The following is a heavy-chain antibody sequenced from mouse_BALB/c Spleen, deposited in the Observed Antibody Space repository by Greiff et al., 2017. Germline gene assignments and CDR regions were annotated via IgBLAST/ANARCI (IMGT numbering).Heavy chain of an antibody. D-gene: IGHD2-4*01. CDR1: GFTFSSYD. J-gene: IGHJ4*01. CDR3: ARGVDCDGAMDY. CDR2: ISSGGST. Sequence: EVQLMQSGGGLVKPGGSLKLSCAASGFTFSSYDMSWVRQTPEKRLEWVASISSGGSTYYPDSVKGRFTISRDNARNILYLHMSSLRSEDTAMDYCARGVDCDGAMDYWGEGTSVTVSS. V-gene: IGHV5-6-5*01.